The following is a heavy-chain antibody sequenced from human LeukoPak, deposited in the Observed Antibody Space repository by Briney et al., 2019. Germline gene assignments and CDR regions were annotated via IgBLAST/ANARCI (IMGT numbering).Heavy chain of an antibody. J-gene: IGHJ4*02. CDR2: INPSGGST. CDR3: ARSYYDFWSGYYTVRY. Sequence: ASVKVSCKASGYTFTSYYMHWVRQAPGQGLEWMGIINPSGGSTSYAQKFQGRVTMTRDTSTSTVHMELSSLRSEDTAVYYCARSYYDFWSGYYTVRYWGQGTLVTVSS. CDR1: GYTFTSYY. D-gene: IGHD3-3*01. V-gene: IGHV1-46*01.